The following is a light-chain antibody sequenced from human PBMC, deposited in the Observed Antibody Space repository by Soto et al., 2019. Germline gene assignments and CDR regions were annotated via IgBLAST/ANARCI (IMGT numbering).Light chain of an antibody. J-gene: IGLJ3*02. CDR3: SSYTTTTAWV. V-gene: IGLV2-14*01. Sequence: QSALTQPASVSGSPGQSITISCTGSSSDVGAYRYVSWFQQHPGRAPKLIIYEVSNRPSGVSDRFSGSKSGNTASLTISGLKAEDEADYHCSSYTTTTAWVFGGGIQLTVL. CDR1: SSDVGAYRY. CDR2: EVS.